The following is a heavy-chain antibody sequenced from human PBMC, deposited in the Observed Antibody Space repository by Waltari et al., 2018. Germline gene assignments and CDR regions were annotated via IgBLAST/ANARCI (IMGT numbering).Heavy chain of an antibody. CDR3: ARDRDGAYSYDY. J-gene: IGHJ4*02. V-gene: IGHV4-39*07. CDR1: VGSISSSSYY. D-gene: IGHD2-15*01. Sequence: QLQLQESGPGLVKPSETLSLTCTVSVGSISSSSYYCGWIRQPTGKGLECIGSIYYSGSTYYNPSLKSRVTISVETSKNQFSLKLSSVTAADTAVYYCARDRDGAYSYDYWGQGTLVTVSS. CDR2: IYYSGST.